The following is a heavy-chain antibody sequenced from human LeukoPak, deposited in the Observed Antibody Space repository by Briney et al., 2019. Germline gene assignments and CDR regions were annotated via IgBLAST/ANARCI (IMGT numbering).Heavy chain of an antibody. CDR1: GGSISSYY. CDR2: IYYSGST. D-gene: IGHD1-26*01. CDR3: VRATSGSYGPDI. Sequence: SETLSLTCTVSGGSISSYYWSWIRQPPGKGLEWIGYIYYSGSTNYNPSLKSRVTISVDTSKNQFSLKLSSVTAADTAVYYCVRATSGSYGPDIWGQGTMVTVSS. V-gene: IGHV4-59*12. J-gene: IGHJ3*02.